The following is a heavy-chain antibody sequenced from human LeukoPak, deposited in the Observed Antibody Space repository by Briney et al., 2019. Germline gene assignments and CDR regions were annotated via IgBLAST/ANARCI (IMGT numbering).Heavy chain of an antibody. Sequence: GGSLRLSCAASGFTFSSYSMNWVRQAPGKGLEWVANIKKDGSEIYYVDSVKGRFTISRDNAKNSLYLQMNSLRAEDTAVYYCARDGWVYWGQGTLVTVSS. D-gene: IGHD1-26*01. J-gene: IGHJ4*02. V-gene: IGHV3-7*01. CDR1: GFTFSSYS. CDR3: ARDGWVY. CDR2: IKKDGSEI.